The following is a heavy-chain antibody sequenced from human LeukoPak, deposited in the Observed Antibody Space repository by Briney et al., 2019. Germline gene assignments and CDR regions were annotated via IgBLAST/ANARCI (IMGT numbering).Heavy chain of an antibody. J-gene: IGHJ4*02. CDR3: ARGRELLWFGEYLNY. D-gene: IGHD3-10*01. CDR2: INSDGSST. CDR1: GFTFSSYW. Sequence: GGSLRLSCAASGFTFSSYWMHWVRQAPGKGLVWVSRINSDGSSTSYADSVKGRFTISRDNAKNTLHLQMNSLRAEDTAVYYCARGRELLWFGEYLNYWGQGTLVTVSS. V-gene: IGHV3-74*01.